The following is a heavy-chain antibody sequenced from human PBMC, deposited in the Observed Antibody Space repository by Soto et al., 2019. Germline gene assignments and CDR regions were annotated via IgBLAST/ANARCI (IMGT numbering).Heavy chain of an antibody. D-gene: IGHD6-13*01. CDR3: ARGSEYSSSWGFDY. J-gene: IGHJ4*02. V-gene: IGHV5-10-1*01. CDR2: IDPCDSYT. CDR1: GYNFNNYW. Sequence: PGESLKISCKGSGYNFNNYWINWVRQMPGKGLEWMGRIDPCDSYTNYSPSFQGHVTISADKSISTAYLQWSSLKASDTAMYYCARGSEYSSSWGFDYWGQGTLVTVPQ.